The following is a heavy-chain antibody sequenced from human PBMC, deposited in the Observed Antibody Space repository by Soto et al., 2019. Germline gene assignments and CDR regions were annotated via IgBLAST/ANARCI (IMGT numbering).Heavy chain of an antibody. V-gene: IGHV4-31*03. Sequence: PSETLSPTCPVSCAALNRGNYYWGWIRPVPGKGLEWFGHIYVTGVVDYNPSLRDRITISQDTSERQFSLNLRLVTAADTAFYYCARLKITTNNYKWFAPWGQGTLVTVSS. J-gene: IGHJ5*02. D-gene: IGHD3-22*01. CDR3: ARLKITTNNYKWFAP. CDR1: CAALNRGNYY. CDR2: IYVTGVV.